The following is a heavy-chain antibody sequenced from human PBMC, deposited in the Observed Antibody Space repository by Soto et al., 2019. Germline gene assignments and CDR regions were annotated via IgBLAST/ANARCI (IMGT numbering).Heavy chain of an antibody. V-gene: IGHV1-69*01. CDR2: FIPMFGTA. CDR1: GGTFKSYA. J-gene: IGHJ6*02. Sequence: QVQLVQSGAEVKKPGSSVKVSCKVSGGTFKSYAISWLRQAPGQGLEWMGGFIPMFGTASYAQKFQGRVTITADESTSTTYMELSSLRSEDTAIFFCARGLTVYSAVLPYFYAIDVWGQGTSVTISS. D-gene: IGHD2-8*01. CDR3: ARGLTVYSAVLPYFYAIDV.